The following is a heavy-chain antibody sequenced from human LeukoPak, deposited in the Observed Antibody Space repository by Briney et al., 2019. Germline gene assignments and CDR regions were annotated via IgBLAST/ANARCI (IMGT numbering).Heavy chain of an antibody. D-gene: IGHD5-18*01. J-gene: IGHJ3*02. CDR2: IYYSGST. Sequence: SETLSLTCTVSGGSISSSSYYWGWIRQPPGKGLEWIGNIYYSGSTYYNPSLKSRVTISVDTSKNQFSLQLNSVTPEDTAVYYCARDTLYLGLWLRFWGAFDIWGQGTMVTVSS. CDR3: ARDTLYLGLWLRFWGAFDI. V-gene: IGHV4-39*07. CDR1: GGSISSSSYY.